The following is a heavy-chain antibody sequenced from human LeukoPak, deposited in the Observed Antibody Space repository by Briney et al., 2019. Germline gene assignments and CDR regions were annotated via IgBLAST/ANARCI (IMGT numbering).Heavy chain of an antibody. CDR1: GGSVSSGSYY. D-gene: IGHD3-22*01. CDR3: ATIFGPGTYYYDSSGYPNDAFGI. V-gene: IGHV4-61*01. CDR2: IYYSGST. Sequence: SETLSLTCTVSGGSVSSGSYYWSWIRQPPGKGLEWIGYIYYSGSTNYNPSLKSRVTISVDTSKNQFSLKLSSVTAADTAVYYCATIFGPGTYYYDSSGYPNDAFGIWGQGTMVTVSS. J-gene: IGHJ3*02.